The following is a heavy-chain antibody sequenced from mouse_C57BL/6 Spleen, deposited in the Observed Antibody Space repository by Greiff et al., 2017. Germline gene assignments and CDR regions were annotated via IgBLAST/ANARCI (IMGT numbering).Heavy chain of an antibody. V-gene: IGHV1-81*01. CDR2: IYPRSGNT. CDR3: ATFITPAVRAY. D-gene: IGHD1-1*01. Sequence: QVQLKESGAELARPGASVKLSCKASGYTFTSYGISWVKQRTGQGLEWIGEIYPRSGNTYYNEKFKGKATLTADKSSSTAYMELRSLTSEDSAVYFCATFITPAVRAYWGQGTLVTVSA. CDR1: GYTFTSYG. J-gene: IGHJ3*01.